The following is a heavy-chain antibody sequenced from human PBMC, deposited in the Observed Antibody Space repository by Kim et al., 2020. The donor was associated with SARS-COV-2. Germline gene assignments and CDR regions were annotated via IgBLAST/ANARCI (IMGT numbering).Heavy chain of an antibody. CDR3: AKEGRGDYVFYYYGMDV. V-gene: IGHV3-23*01. D-gene: IGHD4-17*01. CDR1: GFTFRTYA. CDR2: VSGGGDST. J-gene: IGHJ6*02. Sequence: GGSLRLSCVGSGFTFRTYAMTWVRQAPGKGLEWVSVVSGGGDSTHYADSVKGRFTISRDNSKNTLYLQINSLRAEDTAVYYCAKEGRGDYVFYYYGMDVWGQGTTVTVSS.